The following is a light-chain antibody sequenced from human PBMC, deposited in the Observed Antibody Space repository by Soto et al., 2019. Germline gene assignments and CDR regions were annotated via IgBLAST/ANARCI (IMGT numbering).Light chain of an antibody. CDR3: QQRSDWPWT. J-gene: IGKJ1*01. CDR1: ESVTDY. Sequence: IVLTHSPSTLSLSPGERGTLSCRAIESVTDYLAWYQQKPGQAPRLLVYDVSYRAAGIPTRFSGGGSGTDFTLTISNVEPEDFAVYYCQQRSDWPWTFGQGTKV. V-gene: IGKV3-11*01. CDR2: DVS.